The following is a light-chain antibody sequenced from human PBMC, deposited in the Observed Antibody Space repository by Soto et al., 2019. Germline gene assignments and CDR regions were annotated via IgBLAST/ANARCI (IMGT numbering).Light chain of an antibody. J-gene: IGKJ4*01. CDR1: QDIRNE. V-gene: IGKV1-17*01. Sequence: DIQMTQSPSSVSASVGDRVTITCRASQDIRNELAWYQHKPGKAPKRLIYVASTLQSGVPSRFSGSASGTEFTLTISSLQPEDFATYYWLLHNNYPPLTFGGGTKVEIK. CDR3: LLHNNYPPLT. CDR2: VAS.